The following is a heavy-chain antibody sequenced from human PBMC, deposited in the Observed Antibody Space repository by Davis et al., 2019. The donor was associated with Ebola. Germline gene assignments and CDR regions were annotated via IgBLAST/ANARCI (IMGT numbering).Heavy chain of an antibody. J-gene: IGHJ5*01. CDR1: GYSFADLW. Sequence: GESLKISCQGFGYSFADLWVAWVRQMPGKGLEWMAIIYPGDSETIYSPSFQGQVTISADNSINTAYLQWSSLKASHTAMYYCARLSLRASPFDSWGQGTLVTVSS. V-gene: IGHV5-51*01. CDR3: ARLSLRASPFDS. CDR2: IYPGDSET.